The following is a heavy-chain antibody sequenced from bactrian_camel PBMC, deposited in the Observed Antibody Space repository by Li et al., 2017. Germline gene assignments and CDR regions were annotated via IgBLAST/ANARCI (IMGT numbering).Heavy chain of an antibody. CDR2: INSGDGTA. CDR3: AKFSASNGIWNFGLDY. J-gene: IGHJ4*01. D-gene: IGHD1*01. CDR1: GLTFSNYD. V-gene: IGHV3S40*01. Sequence: VQLVESGGGLVQPGGSLRLSCAASGLTFSNYDMSWVHQPPGKGLEWVSTINSGDGTAYYADSVKARFTIYRDNAKNTVYLQLNSLKTEDTAMYYCAKFSASNGIWNFGLDYWGQGTQVTVS.